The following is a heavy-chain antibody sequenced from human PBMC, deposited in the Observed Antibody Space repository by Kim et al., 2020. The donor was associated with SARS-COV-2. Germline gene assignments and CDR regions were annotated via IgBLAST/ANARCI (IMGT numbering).Heavy chain of an antibody. J-gene: IGHJ4*02. D-gene: IGHD6-13*01. V-gene: IGHV5-51*01. Sequence: GESLKISCKGSEYSFTNYWIGWVRQVPGKGLEWMGIIYPGNSETRYSPSFQGQVTISVDKSISTAYLQWSSLEASDSAMYYCARGIGYSTIWFDYWGQGTLVTVSS. CDR2: IYPGNSET. CDR3: ARGIGYSTIWFDY. CDR1: EYSFTNYW.